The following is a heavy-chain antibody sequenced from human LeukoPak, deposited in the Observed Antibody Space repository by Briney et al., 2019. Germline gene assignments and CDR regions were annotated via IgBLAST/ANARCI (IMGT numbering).Heavy chain of an antibody. CDR1: GFTFDDYG. V-gene: IGHV3-30*03. J-gene: IGHJ4*02. D-gene: IGHD3-3*01. Sequence: PGGSLRLSCAASGFTFDDYGMSWVRQAPGKGLEWVAVISYDGSNKYYADSVKGRFTISRDNSKNTLYLQMNSLRAEDTAVYYCARDSVLDFWSGYVLVYWGQGTLVTVSP. CDR3: ARDSVLDFWSGYVLVY. CDR2: ISYDGSNK.